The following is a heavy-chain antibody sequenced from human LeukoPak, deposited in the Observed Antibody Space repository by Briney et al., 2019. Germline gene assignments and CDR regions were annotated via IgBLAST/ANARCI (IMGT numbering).Heavy chain of an antibody. Sequence: GGSLRLSCAASGFTFSSYSMNWVRQAPGKGLEWVSVIYSGGSTYYADSVKGRFTISRDNSKNSLYLQMNSLRAEDTAVYYCARDLPVVYWGQGTLVTVSS. CDR1: GFTFSSYS. J-gene: IGHJ4*02. V-gene: IGHV3-53*01. CDR3: ARDLPVVY. D-gene: IGHD4-23*01. CDR2: IYSGGST.